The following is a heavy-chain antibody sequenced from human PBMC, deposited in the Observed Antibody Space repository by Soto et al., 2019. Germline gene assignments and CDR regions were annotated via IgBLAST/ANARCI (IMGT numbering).Heavy chain of an antibody. Sequence: SETLSLTCTVSGGSISSYYWSWIRQPPGKGLEWIGYIYYSGSTNYNPSLKSRVTISVDTSKNQFSLKLSSVTAADTVVYYCARGYRGEYYFDYWGQGTLVTVSS. CDR2: IYYSGST. J-gene: IGHJ4*02. CDR1: GGSISSYY. V-gene: IGHV4-59*01. D-gene: IGHD3-10*01. CDR3: ARGYRGEYYFDY.